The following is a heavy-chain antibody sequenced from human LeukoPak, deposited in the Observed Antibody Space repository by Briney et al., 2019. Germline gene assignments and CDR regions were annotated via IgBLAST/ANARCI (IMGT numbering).Heavy chain of an antibody. D-gene: IGHD2-2*01. J-gene: IGHJ3*02. V-gene: IGHV1-3*01. CDR3: ARVDTSRRYYDAFDI. CDR1: GYTFTSYA. Sequence: ASVKVSCKASGYTFTSYAMHWVRQAPGQRLEWMGWINAGNGNTKYSQKFQGRVTITRDTSASTAYMELSSLRSEDTAVYYCARVDTSRRYYDAFDIWGQGTMVTVSS. CDR2: INAGNGNT.